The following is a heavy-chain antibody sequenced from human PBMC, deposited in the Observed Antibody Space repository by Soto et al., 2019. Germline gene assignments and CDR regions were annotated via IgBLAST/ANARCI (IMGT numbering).Heavy chain of an antibody. Sequence: EVQLVQSGAGVKKPGESLRISCKGSAYSFTSHWIGWVRQMSGKGLEWMGIIYPGDSDTRYSPSFQGHVTISADKSINTAYLQWSNLKASDTAMYYCARLRADCSGGSCYSYYFDYWGQGTLLTVSS. J-gene: IGHJ4*02. D-gene: IGHD2-15*01. CDR1: AYSFTSHW. CDR2: IYPGDSDT. CDR3: ARLRADCSGGSCYSYYFDY. V-gene: IGHV5-51*01.